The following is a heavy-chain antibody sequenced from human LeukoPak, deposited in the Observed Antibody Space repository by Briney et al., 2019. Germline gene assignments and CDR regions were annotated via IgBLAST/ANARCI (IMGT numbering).Heavy chain of an antibody. CDR3: ARPDERGYSYGLAL. Sequence: ASVKVSCKASGGTFSSYAISWVRQAPGQGLEWMGGIIPIFGTANYAQKFQGRVTITADESTSTAYMELSSLRSEDTAVYYCARPDERGYSYGLALWGQGTLVTVSS. V-gene: IGHV1-69*01. D-gene: IGHD5-18*01. J-gene: IGHJ4*02. CDR2: IIPIFGTA. CDR1: GGTFSSYA.